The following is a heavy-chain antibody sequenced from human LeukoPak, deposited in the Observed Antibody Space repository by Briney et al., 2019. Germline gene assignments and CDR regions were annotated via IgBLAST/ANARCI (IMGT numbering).Heavy chain of an antibody. CDR1: GFTFDDYA. Sequence: GGSLRLSCAASGFTFDDYAMHWVRQAPGKGLEWVSLISGDGGSTYYADSVKGRFTISRDNSKNSLYPQMNSLRTEDTALYYCAKDPYYYDSSGYYYPDYWGQGTLVTVSS. V-gene: IGHV3-43*02. CDR2: ISGDGGST. CDR3: AKDPYYYDSSGYYYPDY. J-gene: IGHJ4*02. D-gene: IGHD3-22*01.